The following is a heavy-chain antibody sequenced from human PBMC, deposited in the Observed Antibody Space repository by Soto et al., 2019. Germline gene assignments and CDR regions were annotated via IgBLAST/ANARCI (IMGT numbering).Heavy chain of an antibody. CDR3: AHRPLPMVWFDP. Sequence: QITLKESGPTLVKPTQTLTLTCAFSGFSLSTGGVGVGWIRQPPGKALEWLALIYWDDDKRYSPSLKSRLTITKDTSKNQVVLTMTNMDPVDTATYYCAHRPLPMVWFDPWGQGTLVTVSS. J-gene: IGHJ5*02. CDR2: IYWDDDK. D-gene: IGHD2-8*01. CDR1: GFSLSTGGVG. V-gene: IGHV2-5*02.